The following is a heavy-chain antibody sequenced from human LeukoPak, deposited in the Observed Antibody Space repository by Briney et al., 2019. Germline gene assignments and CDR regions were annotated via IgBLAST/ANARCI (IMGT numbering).Heavy chain of an antibody. V-gene: IGHV3-74*01. D-gene: IGHD4-17*01. CDR1: EFTLSSYF. CDR3: ARAVRWDGDLDY. CDR2: INLDGSNT. Sequence: GGSLRLSCAASEFTLSSYFMHWVRQAPGKGLVWVSRINLDGSNTIYADSVEGRFTISRDNAKNTLHLQMNSLRVEDTAVYYCARAVRWDGDLDYWGQGTLVTVSS. J-gene: IGHJ4*02.